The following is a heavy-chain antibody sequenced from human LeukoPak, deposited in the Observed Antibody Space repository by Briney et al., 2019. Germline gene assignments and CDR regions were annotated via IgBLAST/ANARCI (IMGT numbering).Heavy chain of an antibody. J-gene: IGHJ6*03. Sequence: GGSLRLSCAGSGFTFSRYSMNWFRQAPGKGRERVSSISSRSTNIFYADSVKGRFTISRDNAKNSLYLQMNSLGAEDTAVYYCARDAQWLVPEGYFYYMDVWGKGTTVTVSS. CDR2: ISSRSTNI. CDR1: GFTFSRYS. V-gene: IGHV3-21*01. CDR3: ARDAQWLVPEGYFYYMDV. D-gene: IGHD6-19*01.